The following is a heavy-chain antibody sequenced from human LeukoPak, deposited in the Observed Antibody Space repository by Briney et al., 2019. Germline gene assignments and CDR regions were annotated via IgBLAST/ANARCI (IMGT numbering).Heavy chain of an antibody. CDR3: ARDGGGYSYGYSDC. V-gene: IGHV3-7*03. Sequence: GGSLRLSCAASGFTFSSYWMSWVRQAPGKGLEWVANIKQDGSEKYYVDSVKGRFTISRDNAENSLYLQMNSLRAEDTAVYYCARDGGGYSYGYSDCWGQGTLVTVSS. J-gene: IGHJ4*02. CDR1: GFTFSSYW. D-gene: IGHD5-18*01. CDR2: IKQDGSEK.